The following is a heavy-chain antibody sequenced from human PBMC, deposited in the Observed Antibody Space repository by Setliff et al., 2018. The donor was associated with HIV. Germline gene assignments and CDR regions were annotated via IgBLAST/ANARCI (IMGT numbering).Heavy chain of an antibody. CDR1: GDSISGHF. CDR3: ARGIVPPTRQGYYYMDV. D-gene: IGHD2-21*01. V-gene: IGHV4-59*11. Sequence: PSETLSLTCTVSGDSISGHFWNWIRQTPDKGLEWIGRAYYNGQDDHNPSLRSRLTISVGTSKNQFSLTLTSVTAADTAIYYCARGIVPPTRQGYYYMDVWGKGTTVTV. J-gene: IGHJ6*03. CDR2: AYYNGQD.